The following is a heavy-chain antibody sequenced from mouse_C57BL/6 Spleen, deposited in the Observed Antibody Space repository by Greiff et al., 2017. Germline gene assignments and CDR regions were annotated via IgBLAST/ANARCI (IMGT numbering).Heavy chain of an antibody. Sequence: VQLQQSGAELARPGASVKLSCKASGYTFTSYGIRWVKQRTGQGLEWIGEIYPRSGYTNYNEKFKGKATLTADKSSSTAYMELRSLTSEDSAVYFGARGCSDLARYFDVWGTGTTVTVSS. J-gene: IGHJ1*03. D-gene: IGHD6-1*01. CDR2: IYPRSGYT. CDR3: ARGCSDLARYFDV. V-gene: IGHV1-81*01. CDR1: GYTFTSYG.